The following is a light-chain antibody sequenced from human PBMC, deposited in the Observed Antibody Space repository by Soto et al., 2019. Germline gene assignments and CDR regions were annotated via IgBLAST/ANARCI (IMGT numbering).Light chain of an antibody. CDR2: SNN. Sequence: QSALTQPPSASGTPGQRVTISCSGSSSNIGSNTVNWYQHLPGTAPKLLIYSNNQRPSGVPDRFSGSKSGTSASLAISGLQAADEAEYYCAAWDDSLNGVVFGGGTKVTVL. CDR1: SSNIGSNT. CDR3: AAWDDSLNGVV. J-gene: IGLJ2*01. V-gene: IGLV1-44*01.